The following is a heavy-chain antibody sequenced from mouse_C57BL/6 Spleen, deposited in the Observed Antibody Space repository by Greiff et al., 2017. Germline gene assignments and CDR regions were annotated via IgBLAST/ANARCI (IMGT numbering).Heavy chain of an antibody. CDR2: IYPETGGT. J-gene: IGHJ2*01. CDR1: GYTFTDYE. Sequence: QVQLQQSGAELVRPGASVTLSCKASGYTFTDYEMHWVKQTPVHGLEWIGAIYPETGGTAYNQKFKGKAILTADKSSSTAYMALHSLTSEDSAVYYCTREVLLRGYFDYWGQGTTLTVSS. D-gene: IGHD1-1*01. CDR3: TREVLLRGYFDY. V-gene: IGHV1-15*01.